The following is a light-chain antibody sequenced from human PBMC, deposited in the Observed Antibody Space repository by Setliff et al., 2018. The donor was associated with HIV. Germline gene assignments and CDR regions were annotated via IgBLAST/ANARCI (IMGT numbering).Light chain of an antibody. V-gene: IGLV2-14*01. Sequence: QSALTQPASVSGSPGQSITISCTGTSSDVGTYNYVSWYQQHPGKAPKLMISEVSSRPSGVSNRFSGSKSGNTASLTISGLQAEDEADYYCSSYTSSSTYVFGPGTKVTVL. CDR3: SSYTSSSTYV. CDR1: SSDVGTYNY. CDR2: EVS. J-gene: IGLJ1*01.